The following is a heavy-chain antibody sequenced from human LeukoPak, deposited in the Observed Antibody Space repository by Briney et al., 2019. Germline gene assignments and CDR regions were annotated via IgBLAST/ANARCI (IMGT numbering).Heavy chain of an antibody. CDR2: IYTSGST. V-gene: IGHV4-61*02. CDR1: GGSISSGGYY. J-gene: IGHJ5*02. Sequence: SQTLSLTCTVSGGSISSGGYYWSWIRQPAGKGLEWIGRIYTSGSTNYNPSLKSRVTISVDTSKNQFSLKLSSVTAADTAVYYCARDRRSWFDPWGQGTLVTVSS. CDR3: ARDRRSWFDP.